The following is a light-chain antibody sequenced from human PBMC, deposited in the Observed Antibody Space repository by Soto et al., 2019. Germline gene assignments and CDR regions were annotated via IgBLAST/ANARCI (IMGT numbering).Light chain of an antibody. Sequence: EIVMTQSPATLSVSPGERATLSCRASQSISNNIAWYQQKPGQAPRLLMYGASSRATGIPARFSGSGSGTEFTLTISSLQSEDSAVYYCQQYNNWVLTFGGGTKVEIK. CDR2: GAS. CDR1: QSISNN. CDR3: QQYNNWVLT. J-gene: IGKJ4*01. V-gene: IGKV3-15*01.